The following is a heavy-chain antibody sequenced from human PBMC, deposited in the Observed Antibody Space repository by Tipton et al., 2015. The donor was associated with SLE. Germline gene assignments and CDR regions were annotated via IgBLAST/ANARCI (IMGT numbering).Heavy chain of an antibody. V-gene: IGHV3-53*04. CDR2: IYSGGST. CDR1: GFTASSNY. Sequence: SLRLSCAASGFTASSNYMSWVRQAPGKGLEWVSVIYSGGSTYYADSVKGRFTISRHNSKNTLYLQMNSLRAEDAAVYYCASSIAAAGYYYGMDVWGQGTTVTVSS. CDR3: ASSIAAAGYYYGMDV. D-gene: IGHD6-13*01. J-gene: IGHJ6*02.